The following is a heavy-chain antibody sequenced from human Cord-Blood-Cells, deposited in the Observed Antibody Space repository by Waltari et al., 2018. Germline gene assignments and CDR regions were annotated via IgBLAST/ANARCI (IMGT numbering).Heavy chain of an antibody. J-gene: IGHJ5*02. Sequence: QVQLQESGPGLVKPSQTLSLTCPVPGGSISSGGYYWTWIRQHPGKGLEWIGYIYYSGSTYYNPSLKSRVTISVDTSKNQFSLKLSSVTAADTAVYYCARGLSWNWFDPWGQGSLVTVSS. CDR3: ARGLSWNWFDP. CDR2: IYYSGST. V-gene: IGHV4-31*03. CDR1: GGSISSGGYY.